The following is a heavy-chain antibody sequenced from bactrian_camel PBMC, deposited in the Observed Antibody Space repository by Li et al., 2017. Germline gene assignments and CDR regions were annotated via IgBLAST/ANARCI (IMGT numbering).Heavy chain of an antibody. CDR3: VAARYDDYWWRYVY. V-gene: IGHV3S1*01. J-gene: IGHJ4*01. CDR2: ISASGRTT. CDR1: GGIGDSTC. D-gene: IGHD7*01. Sequence: HVQLVESGGEPVPAGGSLRLSCVASGGIGDSTCMGWFRQAPGKGLEWVSGISASGRTTAAADSVKGRFTISRDNAKNTLHLQLNSLKTEDTARYVCVAARYDDYWWRYVYWGQGTQVTVS.